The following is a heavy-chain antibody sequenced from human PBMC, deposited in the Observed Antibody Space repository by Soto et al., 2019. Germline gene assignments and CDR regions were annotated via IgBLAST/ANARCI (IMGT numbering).Heavy chain of an antibody. Sequence: PSHTLSLTCTVSGGSVNRGHYYWNWIRQSPGKGVEWIGYIYYSGSTNYNSSLKSRLSISIDTSRNQFSLKLTSVTAADTAVYYCVRESSLLLPDSGKEIDPWGQGILVTVSS. J-gene: IGHJ5*01. CDR1: GGSVNRGHYY. CDR3: VRESSLLLPDSGKEIDP. V-gene: IGHV4-61*01. CDR2: IYYSGST. D-gene: IGHD3-10*01.